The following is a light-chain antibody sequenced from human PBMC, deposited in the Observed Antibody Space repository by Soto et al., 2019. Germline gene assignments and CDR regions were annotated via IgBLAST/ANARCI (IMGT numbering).Light chain of an antibody. J-gene: IGKJ1*01. CDR2: DAS. CDR3: QQYNSYSWT. V-gene: IGKV1-5*01. CDR1: QSISSW. Sequence: DIQMTQSPSTLSASVGDRVTITCRASQSISSWLAWYQQKPGKAPKLLIYDASSLESGGPSRFSGSGSGSEFTLTISSLQPDDLATYYCQQYNSYSWTFGQGTKVEIK.